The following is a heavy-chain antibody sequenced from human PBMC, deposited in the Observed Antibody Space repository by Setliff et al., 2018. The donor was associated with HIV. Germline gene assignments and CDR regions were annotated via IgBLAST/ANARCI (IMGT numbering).Heavy chain of an antibody. Sequence: ASVKVSCKASGYTFTSYDIKWVRQATGQGLEWMGWMNPNSGNTGYAQKFQGRVTMTRNTSISTAYMELSSLRSEDTAVYYCARGAWYTSGWYSSRYMDVWGKGTTVTVSS. V-gene: IGHV1-8*02. CDR1: GYTFTSYD. D-gene: IGHD6-19*01. CDR3: ARGAWYTSGWYSSRYMDV. J-gene: IGHJ6*03. CDR2: MNPNSGNT.